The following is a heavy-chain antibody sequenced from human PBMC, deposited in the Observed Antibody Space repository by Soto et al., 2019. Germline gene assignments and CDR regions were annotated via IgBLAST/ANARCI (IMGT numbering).Heavy chain of an antibody. V-gene: IGHV4-34*01. CDR3: ARGRSTPVVAAAPNWFDP. CDR2: INHSGST. D-gene: IGHD2-2*01. CDR1: GGSFGDYY. Sequence: SETLSLTCAVYGGSFGDYYWSWIRQPPGKGLEWIGEINHSGSTNYNPSLKSRVTISVDTSKNQFSPKLSSVTAADTAVYYCARGRSTPVVAAAPNWFDPWGQGTLVTVSS. J-gene: IGHJ5*02.